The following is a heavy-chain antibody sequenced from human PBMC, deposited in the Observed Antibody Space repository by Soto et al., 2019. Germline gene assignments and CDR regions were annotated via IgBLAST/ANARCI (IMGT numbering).Heavy chain of an antibody. V-gene: IGHV1-69*06. Sequence: SVKVSCKASGGTFSSYTISCVRQAPGQGLEWMGGIMPIFGTANYAQKIQGRVTITADKSTSSAYMGLCRVRSEDTGEYYCARAQTCLQRRGYSYGHQGMDVWGQGTTETV. CDR3: ARAQTCLQRRGYSYGHQGMDV. J-gene: IGHJ6*01. CDR1: GGTFSSYT. D-gene: IGHD5-18*01. CDR2: IMPIFGTA.